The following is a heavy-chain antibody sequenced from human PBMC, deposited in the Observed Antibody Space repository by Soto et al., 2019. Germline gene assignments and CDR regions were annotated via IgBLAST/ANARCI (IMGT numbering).Heavy chain of an antibody. CDR3: ARGAMANFDY. Sequence: SVKVSCKASGGTFSSYAISWVRQAPGQGLEWMGGIIAMLGTPTYAKKVQGRATITADESLTSSYLELRSLRSEDTAVYFCARGAMANFDYWGQGTVVTSPQ. CDR2: IIAMLGTP. V-gene: IGHV1-69*13. D-gene: IGHD5-18*01. CDR1: GGTFSSYA. J-gene: IGHJ4*02.